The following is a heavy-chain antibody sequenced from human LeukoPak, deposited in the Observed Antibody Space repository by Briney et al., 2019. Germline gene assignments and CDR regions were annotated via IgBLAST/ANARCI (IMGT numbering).Heavy chain of an antibody. V-gene: IGHV3-13*01. CDR1: GFTFSSYD. J-gene: IGHJ6*02. CDR3: ARGLGYGENYYYYGMDV. CDR2: IGTAGDT. Sequence: GGSLRLSCAASGFTFSSYDMHWVRQATGKGLEWVSAIGTAGDTYYPGSVKGRFTISRENAKNSLYLQMNSLRAGDTAVYYCARGLGYGENYYYYGMDVWGQGTTVTVSS. D-gene: IGHD4-17*01.